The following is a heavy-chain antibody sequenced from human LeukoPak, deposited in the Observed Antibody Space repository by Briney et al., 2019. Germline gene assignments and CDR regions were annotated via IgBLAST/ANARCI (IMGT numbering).Heavy chain of an antibody. D-gene: IGHD1-26*01. Sequence: GSLRLSCAASGFTVSSNYISWVRQAPGKGLEWVSVIYSGGSTYHADSVKGRFTISRDNSKNTLYLQMNSLRAEDTAVYYCAKPYSGSYPPDAFDIWGQGTMVTVSS. V-gene: IGHV3-66*04. J-gene: IGHJ3*02. CDR1: GFTVSSNY. CDR2: IYSGGST. CDR3: AKPYSGSYPPDAFDI.